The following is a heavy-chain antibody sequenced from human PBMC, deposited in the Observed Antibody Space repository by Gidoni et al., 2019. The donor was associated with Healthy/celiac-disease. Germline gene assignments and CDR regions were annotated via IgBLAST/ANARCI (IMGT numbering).Heavy chain of an antibody. CDR3: ARSEFSSGWYIFDY. D-gene: IGHD6-19*01. V-gene: IGHV4-59*01. J-gene: IGHJ4*02. CDR1: GGSISSYY. Sequence: QVQLQESGPGLVKPSETLSLTCTVSGGSISSYYWSWIRQPPGKGLEWIGYIYYSGSTNYNPSLKSRVTISVDTSKNQFSLKLSSVTAADTAVYYCARSEFSSGWYIFDYWGQGTLVTVSS. CDR2: IYYSGST.